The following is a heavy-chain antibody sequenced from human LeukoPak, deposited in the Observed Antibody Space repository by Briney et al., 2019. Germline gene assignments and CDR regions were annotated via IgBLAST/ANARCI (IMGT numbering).Heavy chain of an antibody. CDR1: GFTFGDYA. Sequence: GGSLRLSCTASGFTFGDYAMSWFRQAPGKGLEWVGFIRSKAYGGTTEYAASVKGRFTISRDDSKSIAYLQMNSLKTEDTAVYYCTRDGSLADPPFADYWGQGTLVTVSS. CDR2: IRSKAYGGTT. J-gene: IGHJ4*02. V-gene: IGHV3-49*03. D-gene: IGHD3-3*01. CDR3: TRDGSLADPPFADY.